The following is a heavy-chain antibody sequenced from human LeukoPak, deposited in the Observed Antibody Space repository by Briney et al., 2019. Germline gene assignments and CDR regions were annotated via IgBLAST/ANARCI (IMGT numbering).Heavy chain of an antibody. CDR1: GGSLSGSY. D-gene: IGHD4-17*01. CDR2: INQSGNS. V-gene: IGHV4-34*01. Sequence: SETVSLTCDVNGGSLSGSYWSWIRQSPEKGLEWIGEINQSGNSNCNPSLKSRVTILVDTSKNQFSLKLSSVTAADTAVYYCARVSDYGNAFDIWGQGTMVTVSS. CDR3: ARVSDYGNAFDI. J-gene: IGHJ3*02.